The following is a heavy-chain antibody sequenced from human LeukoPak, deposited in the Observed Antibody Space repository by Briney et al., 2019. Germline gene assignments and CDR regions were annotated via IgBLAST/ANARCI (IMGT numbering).Heavy chain of an antibody. CDR3: ASKVYYGSGSSY. CDR2: IYSGGST. J-gene: IGHJ4*02. Sequence: PGGSLRLSCAASGFTVSSNYMSWVRQAPGKGLEWVSVIYSGGSTYYADSVKGRFTISRDNSKNTLYLQMNSLRAEDAAVYYCASKVYYGSGSSYWGQGTLVTVSS. CDR1: GFTVSSNY. D-gene: IGHD3-10*01. V-gene: IGHV3-53*01.